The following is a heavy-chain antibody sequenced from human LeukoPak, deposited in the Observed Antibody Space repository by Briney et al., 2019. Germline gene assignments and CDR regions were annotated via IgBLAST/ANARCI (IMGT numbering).Heavy chain of an antibody. V-gene: IGHV3-33*01. J-gene: IGHJ3*02. D-gene: IGHD3-3*01. Sequence: PGRSLRLSCAASGFTFSSYSMHWVRQAPGKGLEWVSDIWIDGSNKYYADSVKGRFTISRDNSKNTLYLQMNSLRAEDTAVYYCARDAGHHYDFWSGYFSSDAGRPFDIWGQGTMVTVSS. CDR2: IWIDGSNK. CDR1: GFTFSSYS. CDR3: ARDAGHHYDFWSGYFSSDAGRPFDI.